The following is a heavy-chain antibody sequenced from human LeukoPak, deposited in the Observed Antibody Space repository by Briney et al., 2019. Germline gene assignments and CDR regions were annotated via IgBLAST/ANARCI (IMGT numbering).Heavy chain of an antibody. J-gene: IGHJ4*02. Sequence: SETLSLTCSVSDDSISSHHWSWIRQPPGKGLEWFGYMYHSGITNYNPSLKSRVTISVDTSKKQFSLNLNSVTAADTAVYYCARSLPSVTSGYFDYWGQGILVTVSS. CDR3: ARSLPSVTSGYFDY. D-gene: IGHD2-8*01. V-gene: IGHV4-59*08. CDR2: MYHSGIT. CDR1: DDSISSHH.